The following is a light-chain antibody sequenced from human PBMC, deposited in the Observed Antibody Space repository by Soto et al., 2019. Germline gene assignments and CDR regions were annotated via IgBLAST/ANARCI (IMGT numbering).Light chain of an antibody. CDR1: ESVSSTY. V-gene: IGKV3-20*01. J-gene: IGKJ5*01. Sequence: EIVLTQSRGTLALSPGEVAALSFKAIESVSSTYLAWYQQKPGQPPRLLIYGASSRATGIPHRFSGSGSGTDFTLTISRLEPDDFAVYYCQQYGSSPRSITFGQGTRLEIK. CDR3: QQYGSSPRSIT. CDR2: GAS.